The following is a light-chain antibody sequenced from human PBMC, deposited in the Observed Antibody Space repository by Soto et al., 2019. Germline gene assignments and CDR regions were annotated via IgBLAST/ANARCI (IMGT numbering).Light chain of an antibody. V-gene: IGLV2-8*01. CDR2: EVN. Sequence: QSALTQPPSASGSPGQSVAISCTGTNSDVGGYNYVSWYQQHPGKAPKLMSYEVNKRPSGVPDRFSGSKSGNTASLTVSGLQAEDEADYYCSSYAGSSNFFGTGTKLTVL. J-gene: IGLJ1*01. CDR1: NSDVGGYNY. CDR3: SSYAGSSNF.